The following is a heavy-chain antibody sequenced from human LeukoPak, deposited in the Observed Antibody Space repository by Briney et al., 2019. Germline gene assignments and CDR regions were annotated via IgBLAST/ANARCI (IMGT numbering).Heavy chain of an antibody. CDR1: GFSLSTSGVG. Sequence: SGPTLVNPTQTLTLTCTFSGFSLSTSGVGVGWIRQPPGKAREWLALIYWEDDKLYRPSLKSRLTITKDTSKNQVLLTMTNMDPVDTATYYCAHAVVPFDYWGQGTLVNVSS. CDR3: AHAVVPFDY. V-gene: IGHV2-5*02. CDR2: IYWEDDK. J-gene: IGHJ4*02.